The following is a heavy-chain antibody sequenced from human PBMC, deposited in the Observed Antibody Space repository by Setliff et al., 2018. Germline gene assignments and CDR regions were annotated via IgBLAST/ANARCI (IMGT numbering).Heavy chain of an antibody. D-gene: IGHD4-17*01. CDR3: ARRQHTVTTNYFDY. CDR2: IYTSWST. CDR1: GDSISSRRNY. V-gene: IGHV4-61*09. J-gene: IGHJ4*02. Sequence: PSETLSLTCTVSGDSISSRRNYWGWFRQPAGKELEWIGQIYTSWSTNYNPSLKSRVTISVDTSKNQFSLKLSSVTAADTAVYYCARRQHTVTTNYFDYWGQGTLVTVSS.